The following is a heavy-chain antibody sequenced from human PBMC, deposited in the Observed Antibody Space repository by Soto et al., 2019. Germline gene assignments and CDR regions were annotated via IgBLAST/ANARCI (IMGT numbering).Heavy chain of an antibody. Sequence: PGGSLRLSCVASEFSFSSYAMSWVRQAPGRGLEWVSAISGGGGDSYYADSVKGRFTISRDNSKNTLYLQMNSLGAEDTAVYYCATVPFLTYHHFWSGYFGFWGQGTLVTVS. CDR2: ISGGGGDS. CDR3: ATVPFLTYHHFWSGYFGF. V-gene: IGHV3-23*01. D-gene: IGHD3-3*01. J-gene: IGHJ4*02. CDR1: EFSFSSYA.